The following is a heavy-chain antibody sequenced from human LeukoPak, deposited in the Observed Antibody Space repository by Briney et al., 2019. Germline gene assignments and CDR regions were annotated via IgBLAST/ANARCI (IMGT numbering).Heavy chain of an antibody. V-gene: IGHV4-59*08. D-gene: IGHD3-22*01. CDR1: GGSIXSYY. CDR3: ASTYYYDSSGILFQH. Sequence: SETLSLTCTVSGGSIXSYYWSWIRQPPGXXXEWIGYIYYSGSTNYNPSLKSRVTISVDTSKNQFSLKLSSVTAADTAVYYCASTYYYDSSGILFQHWGQGTLVTVSS. CDR2: IYYSGST. J-gene: IGHJ1*01.